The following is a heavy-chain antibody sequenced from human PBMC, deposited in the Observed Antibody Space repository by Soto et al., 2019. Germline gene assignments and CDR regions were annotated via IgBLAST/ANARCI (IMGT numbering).Heavy chain of an antibody. CDR3: ARFTVTTYDY. CDR2: INHSGST. D-gene: IGHD4-17*01. J-gene: IGHJ4*02. CDR1: GGSFSGYY. V-gene: IGHV4-34*01. Sequence: PSETLSLTCAVYGGSFSGYYWSWIRQPPGKGLEWIGEINHSGSTNYNPSLKSRVTISVDTSKNQFSLKLSSVTVADTAVYYCARFTVTTYDYWGQGTLVTVSS.